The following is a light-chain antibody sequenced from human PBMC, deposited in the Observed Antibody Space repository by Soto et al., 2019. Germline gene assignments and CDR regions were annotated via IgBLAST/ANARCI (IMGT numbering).Light chain of an antibody. CDR1: SSDVGGYTY. V-gene: IGLV2-8*01. CDR2: EVS. J-gene: IGLJ1*01. Sequence: QSALTQPPSASGSPGQSVTISCTGISSDVGGYTYVSWYQQHPGKAPKLMIYEVSKRPSGVPDRFSGSKSGNTASLTVSGLQAEDEADYFCSSYAGSNIYVFGTGTKVTVL. CDR3: SSYAGSNIYV.